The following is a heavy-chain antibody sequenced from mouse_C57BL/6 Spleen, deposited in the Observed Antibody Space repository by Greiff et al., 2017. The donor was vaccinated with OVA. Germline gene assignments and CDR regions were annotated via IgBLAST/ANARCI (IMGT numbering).Heavy chain of an antibody. CDR2: ILPGRGST. CDR3: ERERSRYYFDY. Sequence: QVQLQQSGAELLKPGASVKLSCKATGYTFTGYWIEWVKQRPGHGLEWIGEILPGRGSTNYNEKFKGKATFTADTSSNTAYMQLSSLTTEDSAIYYCERERSRYYFDYWGQGTTLTVSS. CDR1: GYTFTGYW. V-gene: IGHV1-9*01. J-gene: IGHJ2*01.